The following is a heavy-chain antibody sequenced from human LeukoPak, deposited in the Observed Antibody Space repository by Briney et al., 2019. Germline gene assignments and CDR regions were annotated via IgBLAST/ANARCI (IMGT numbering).Heavy chain of an antibody. Sequence: GGSLRLSRAASGFTFSTSATRWVRQAPGRGLEGVSAITPSGYDTYYADSVRGRFTISRDNSRNTLYLQMNSLRAEDTAVYYCARPGLGTMYYFDYWGQGTLVTVSS. D-gene: IGHD1-7*01. CDR1: GFTFSTSA. CDR2: ITPSGYDT. V-gene: IGHV3-23*01. J-gene: IGHJ4*02. CDR3: ARPGLGTMYYFDY.